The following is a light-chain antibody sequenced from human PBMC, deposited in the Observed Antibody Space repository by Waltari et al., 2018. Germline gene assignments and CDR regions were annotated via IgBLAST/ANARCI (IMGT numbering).Light chain of an antibody. Sequence: QSALTQPASVSGSPGQSITISCTGTNSDVGDFVFFSLYQQHPGEPPNLLIYDVSNLPSGVSHRFSGAQSGNTASLTISGLQAEDEADYYCSSYTASRALEVLFGGGTKLTVL. J-gene: IGLJ2*01. CDR2: DVS. V-gene: IGLV2-14*03. CDR1: NSDVGDFVF. CDR3: SSYTASRALEVL.